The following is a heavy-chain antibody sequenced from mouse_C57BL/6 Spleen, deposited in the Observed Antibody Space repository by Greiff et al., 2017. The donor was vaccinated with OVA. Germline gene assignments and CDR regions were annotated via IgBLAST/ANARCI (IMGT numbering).Heavy chain of an antibody. J-gene: IGHJ2*01. CDR3: ARKGIYYGYDDY. CDR1: GYTFTSYW. V-gene: IGHV1-50*01. D-gene: IGHD2-2*01. Sequence: QVQLQQPGAELVKPGASVKLSCKASGYTFTSYWMQWVKQRPGQGLEWIGEIDPSDSYTNYNQKFKGKATLTVDTSSSTAYMQLSSLTSEDSAVYYCARKGIYYGYDDYWGQGTTLTVSS. CDR2: IDPSDSYT.